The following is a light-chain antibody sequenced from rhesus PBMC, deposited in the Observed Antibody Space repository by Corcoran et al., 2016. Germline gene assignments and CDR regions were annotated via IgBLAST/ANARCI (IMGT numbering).Light chain of an antibody. Sequence: DIQMTQSPSSLSTSVGDRVTITCRASQGITNDLAWYQQKPGASPKLLIYEASSLQSGIPSRFSGSGSGTDFTLTISSLQSEDFATYFCQQYYSMPPTFGQGTKVETK. CDR3: QQYYSMPPT. V-gene: IGKV1-21*01. J-gene: IGKJ1*01. CDR1: QGITND. CDR2: EAS.